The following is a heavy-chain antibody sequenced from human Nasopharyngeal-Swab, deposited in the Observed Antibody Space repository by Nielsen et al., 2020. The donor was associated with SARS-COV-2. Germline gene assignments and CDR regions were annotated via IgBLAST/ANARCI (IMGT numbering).Heavy chain of an antibody. D-gene: IGHD6-19*01. CDR3: ARDLIAVAGSPG. Sequence: SATLSLTCAVYGGSFSGYYWSWIRQPPGKGLEWIGEINHSGSTNYNPSLKSRVTISVDTSKNQFSLKLSSVTAADTAVYYCARDLIAVAGSPGWGQGTLVTVSS. J-gene: IGHJ4*02. CDR2: INHSGST. V-gene: IGHV4-34*01. CDR1: GGSFSGYY.